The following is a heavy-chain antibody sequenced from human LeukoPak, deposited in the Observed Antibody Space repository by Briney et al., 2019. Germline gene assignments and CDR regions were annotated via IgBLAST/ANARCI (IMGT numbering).Heavy chain of an antibody. V-gene: IGHV3-23*01. Sequence: GGSLRLSCAASGFTFSTYGMTWVRQAPGKGLEWVSGISGSGGSTYYADSVKGRFTISRDNSKNTLYLQMNSLRAEDTAVYYCASSGWNQNYFDYWGQGTLVTVSS. CDR1: GFTFSTYG. D-gene: IGHD6-19*01. J-gene: IGHJ4*02. CDR2: ISGSGGST. CDR3: ASSGWNQNYFDY.